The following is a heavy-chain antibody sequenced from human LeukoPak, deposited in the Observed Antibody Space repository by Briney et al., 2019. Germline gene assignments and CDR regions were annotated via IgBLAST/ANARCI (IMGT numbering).Heavy chain of an antibody. Sequence: GASVKVSCKASGYTFTGYYMHWVRQAPGQGLEWMGWINPNSGGTNYARKFQGRVTMTRDTSISTAYMELSRLRSDDTAVYYCARGRIFDWLLDYWGQGTLVTVSS. CDR1: GYTFTGYY. CDR3: ARGRIFDWLLDY. CDR2: INPNSGGT. V-gene: IGHV1-2*02. D-gene: IGHD3-9*01. J-gene: IGHJ4*02.